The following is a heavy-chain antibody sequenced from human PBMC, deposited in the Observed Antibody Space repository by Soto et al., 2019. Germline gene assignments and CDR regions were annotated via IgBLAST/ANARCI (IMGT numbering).Heavy chain of an antibody. Sequence: ESGPTRVNPTQTPTLPCPGSGFSFRTSGVGVGWIRQPPGKALEWLALIYWDDDKRYSPSLKSRLTITKDTSKNQVVLTMTNMDPVHTPTYYCAHTRNIVATWTGWFDPWGQGTLVTASS. D-gene: IGHD5-12*01. CDR3: AHTRNIVATWTGWFDP. V-gene: IGHV2-5*02. J-gene: IGHJ5*02. CDR2: IYWDDDK. CDR1: GFSFRTSGVG.